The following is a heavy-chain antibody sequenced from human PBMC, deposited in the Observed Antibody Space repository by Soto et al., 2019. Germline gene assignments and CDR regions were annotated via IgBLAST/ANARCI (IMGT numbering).Heavy chain of an antibody. V-gene: IGHV4-34*01. Sequence: QVQLQQWGAGLLKPSETLSLTCAVYGGSFSGYFWSWIRQPPGKGLEWIGEINHSGSTNYNPSLKSRVNISVDTSKNQFTLNLRSVTAADTAVYYCARGITMIAPDKYYLDSWGQGNLVTVSS. D-gene: IGHD3-22*01. J-gene: IGHJ4*02. CDR1: GGSFSGYF. CDR3: ARGITMIAPDKYYLDS. CDR2: INHSGST.